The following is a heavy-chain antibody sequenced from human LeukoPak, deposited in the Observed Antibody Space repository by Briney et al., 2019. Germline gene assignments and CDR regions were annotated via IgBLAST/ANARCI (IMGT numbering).Heavy chain of an antibody. J-gene: IGHJ4*02. CDR1: GFTFSSSG. CDR2: IRNDGTNK. CDR3: AKDRTGTYFDY. Sequence: PGGSLRLSCAASGFTFSSSGMHWVRQAPGKGLEWVAFIRNDGTNKYYADSVKGRFTISRDNSKNTLYLQMNSPRVEDTTVYYCAKDRTGTYFDYWGQGILVTVSS. V-gene: IGHV3-30*02. D-gene: IGHD1-7*01.